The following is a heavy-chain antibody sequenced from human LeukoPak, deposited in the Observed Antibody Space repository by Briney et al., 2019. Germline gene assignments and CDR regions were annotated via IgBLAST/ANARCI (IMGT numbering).Heavy chain of an antibody. Sequence: SETLSLTCTVSGGSITSSNYYWGWIRQSPGKGLEWIATIYYSGATQYNPSLKSRVTISVDTNKNQFSLKLTSVTAADTAVYYCARELRIGLAGHGGYWGQGTLVTVSS. V-gene: IGHV4-39*07. J-gene: IGHJ4*02. CDR2: IYYSGAT. CDR1: GGSITSSNYY. D-gene: IGHD6-19*01. CDR3: ARELRIGLAGHGGY.